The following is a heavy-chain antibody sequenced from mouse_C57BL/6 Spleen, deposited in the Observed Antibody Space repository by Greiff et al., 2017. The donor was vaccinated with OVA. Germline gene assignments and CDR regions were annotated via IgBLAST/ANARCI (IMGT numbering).Heavy chain of an antibody. J-gene: IGHJ2*01. CDR3: ARPYSDYFDY. CDR1: GYTFTSYW. D-gene: IGHD2-12*01. V-gene: IGHV1-64*01. Sequence: QVQLKQPGAELVKPGASVKLSCKASGYTFTSYWMHWVKQRPGQGLEWIGMIHPNSGSTNYNEKFKSKATLTVDKSSSTAYMQLSSLTSEDSAVYYCARPYSDYFDYWGQGTTLTVSS. CDR2: IHPNSGST.